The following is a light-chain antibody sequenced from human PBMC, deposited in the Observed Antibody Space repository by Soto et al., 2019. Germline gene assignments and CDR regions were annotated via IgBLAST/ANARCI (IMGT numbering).Light chain of an antibody. V-gene: IGKV1-5*03. CDR1: QTISSW. CDR3: QHYNSYSEA. Sequence: DIQMTQAPSTLSVSLGDRXXXTXXASQTISSWLAWYQQKPGKAPKLLIYKASTLKSGVPSRFSGSGSGTEFTLTISSLQPDDFATYYCQHYNSYSEAFGQGTKVDIK. CDR2: KAS. J-gene: IGKJ1*01.